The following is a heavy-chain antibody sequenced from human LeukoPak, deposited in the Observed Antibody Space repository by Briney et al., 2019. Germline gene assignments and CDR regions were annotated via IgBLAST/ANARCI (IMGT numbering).Heavy chain of an antibody. J-gene: IGHJ4*02. CDR3: ARHSRDGYIDFDN. CDR1: GGSITGSY. CDR2: IYYSGST. Sequence: SETLSLTCTVSGGSITGSYWSWLRQPPGKGLEWIGSIYYSGSTYYNPSLKSRVTISVDTSKNQCSLKLSSVTAADTAVYYCARHSRDGYIDFDNWGQGTLVTVSS. D-gene: IGHD5-24*01. V-gene: IGHV4-59*08.